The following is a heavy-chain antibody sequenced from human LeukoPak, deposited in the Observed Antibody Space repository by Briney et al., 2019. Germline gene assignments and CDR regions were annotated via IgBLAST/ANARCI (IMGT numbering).Heavy chain of an antibody. Sequence: ASVKVSCKASGYTFTGYYMHWVRQAPGQGLEWMGRINPNSGGTNYAQKFQGRVTMTRDTSISTAYMELNRLRSDDTAVYYCARGYYFDSSGYYYDYWGQGTLVTVSS. J-gene: IGHJ4*02. D-gene: IGHD3-22*01. CDR1: GYTFTGYY. CDR2: INPNSGGT. V-gene: IGHV1-2*06. CDR3: ARGYYFDSSGYYYDY.